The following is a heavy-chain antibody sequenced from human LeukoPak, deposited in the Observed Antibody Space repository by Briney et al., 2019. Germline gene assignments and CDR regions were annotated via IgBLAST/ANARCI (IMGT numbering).Heavy chain of an antibody. Sequence: SETLSLTCTVSGGSISSSSYYWGWIRQPPGKGLEWIGSIYYSGSTNYNPSLKSRVTISVDTSKNQFSLKLSSVTAADTAVYYCARDSSPDTYYDILTGYDTWGQGTLVTVSS. J-gene: IGHJ5*02. CDR1: GGSISSSSYY. CDR2: IYYSGST. CDR3: ARDSSPDTYYDILTGYDT. V-gene: IGHV4-39*07. D-gene: IGHD3-9*01.